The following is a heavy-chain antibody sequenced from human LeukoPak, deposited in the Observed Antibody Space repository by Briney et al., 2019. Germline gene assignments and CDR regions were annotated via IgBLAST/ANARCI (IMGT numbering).Heavy chain of an antibody. CDR2: INPNSGGT. CDR3: ARDPTSTRVSCPDY. J-gene: IGHJ4*02. D-gene: IGHD2-2*01. V-gene: IGHV1-2*02. Sequence: GASVKASCKASGYTFTGYYIHWVRQAPGQGLEWMGWINPNSGGTNYAQKFQGRVTMTRDTSISTAYMELSRLRSDDTAVYYCARDPTSTRVSCPDYWGQGTLVTVSS. CDR1: GYTFTGYY.